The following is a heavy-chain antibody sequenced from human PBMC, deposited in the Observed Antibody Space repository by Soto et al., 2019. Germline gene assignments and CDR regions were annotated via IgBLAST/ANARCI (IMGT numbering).Heavy chain of an antibody. CDR1: GFTFSSYA. J-gene: IGHJ4*02. Sequence: EVQLLESGGDLIQPGGSLRLSCVASGFTFSSYARSWVRQAPGQGLEWVSGIRSGGTNTYYTDSVRGRFTVSREDFKTHLCLQLDSLRAEDAAIYCCVTGVYEIGGYYYYVFDHWGQGTRVTVS. CDR3: VTGVYEIGGYYYYVFDH. V-gene: IGHV3-23*01. D-gene: IGHD3-22*01. CDR2: IRSGGTNT.